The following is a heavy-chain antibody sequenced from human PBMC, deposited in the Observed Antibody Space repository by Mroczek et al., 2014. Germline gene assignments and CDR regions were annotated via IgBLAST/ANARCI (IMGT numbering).Heavy chain of an antibody. CDR1: GGSFSGYY. CDR2: INHSGST. J-gene: IGHJ6*03. Sequence: QVQLQQWGAGLLKPSETLSLTCAVYGGSFSGYYWSWIRQPPGKGLEWIGEINHSGSTNYNPSLKSRVTISVDTSKNQFSLKLSSVTAADTAVYYCARAVAGNLRWYYYMDVWGKGTTVTVSS. D-gene: IGHD6-19*01. V-gene: IGHV4-34*01. CDR3: ARAVAGNLRWYYYMDV.